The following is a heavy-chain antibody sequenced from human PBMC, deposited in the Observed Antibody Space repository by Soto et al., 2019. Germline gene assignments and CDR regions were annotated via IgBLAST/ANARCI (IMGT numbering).Heavy chain of an antibody. V-gene: IGHV2-5*02. CDR3: AHRPPERGLATFDP. CDR1: GFSLSTSGVA. D-gene: IGHD1-1*01. Sequence: SGPTLVNPTQTLTLTCTFSGFSLSTSGVAVGWIRQPPGKALERLALIYWDDDKRYSPSLKSRLTITKDTSKNQVVLTMTNMDPVDTATYYCAHRPPERGLATFDPWGQGTLVTVSS. J-gene: IGHJ5*02. CDR2: IYWDDDK.